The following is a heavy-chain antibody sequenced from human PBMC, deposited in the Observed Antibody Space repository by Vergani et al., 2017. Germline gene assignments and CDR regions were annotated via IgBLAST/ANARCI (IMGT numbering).Heavy chain of an antibody. CDR3: ARHRGSWGFFPSSYFYGMDV. V-gene: IGHV4-38-2*01. CDR2: IHHSGDT. CDR1: DSSIMTNPY. J-gene: IGHJ6*02. Sequence: QVQLQESGPGLVKPSETLTLTCDVSDSSIMTNPYWGWFRQSPGKGLEWIGCIHHSGDTHYNSSLKSRVSISIVSSSKFSLSLNSVTAADTAIYYCARHRGSWGFFPSSYFYGMDVWGHGTTVTVSS. D-gene: IGHD3-10*01.